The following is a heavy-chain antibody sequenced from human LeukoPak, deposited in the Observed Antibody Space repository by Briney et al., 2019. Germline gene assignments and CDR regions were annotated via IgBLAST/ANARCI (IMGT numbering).Heavy chain of an antibody. Sequence: SETLSLTCTVSGGSISSYYWSWIRQPPGKGLEWIGYIYCSGSTNYNPSLKSRVTVSVDTSKNQFSLKLSSVTAADTAVYYCARWNYYDSSGYDAFDIWGQGTMVTVSS. D-gene: IGHD3-22*01. V-gene: IGHV4-59*01. CDR3: ARWNYYDSSGYDAFDI. CDR2: IYCSGST. CDR1: GGSISSYY. J-gene: IGHJ3*02.